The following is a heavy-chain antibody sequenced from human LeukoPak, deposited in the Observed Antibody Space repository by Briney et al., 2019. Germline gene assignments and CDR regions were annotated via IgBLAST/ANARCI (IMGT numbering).Heavy chain of an antibody. CDR1: VFTLSDSA. CDR3: AKGGQDFDFWRFDL. D-gene: IGHD3-3*01. CDR2: ICDTGGRT. J-gene: IGHJ5*02. V-gene: IGHV3-23*01. Sequence: GGCLRLSRVHSVFTLSDSAVCWVRHSPRGRLKWESSICDTGGRTYYADSVKGRFTITRDNSRNTVNLQMNSLRAGDPARYYCAKGGQDFDFWRFDLWGQGILVIVSS.